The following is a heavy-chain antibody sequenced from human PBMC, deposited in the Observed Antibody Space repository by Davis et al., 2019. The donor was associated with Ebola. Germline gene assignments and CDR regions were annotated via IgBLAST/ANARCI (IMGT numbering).Heavy chain of an antibody. CDR3: TTELRNWNYLDAFDI. Sequence: GESLKISCAASGFTFSNAWMSWVRQAPGKGLEWVGRIKSKTDGGTTDYAAPVKGRFTISRDDSKNTLYLQMNSLKTEDTAVYYCTTELRNWNYLDAFDIWGQGTTVTVSS. V-gene: IGHV3-15*01. CDR1: GFTFSNAW. J-gene: IGHJ3*02. D-gene: IGHD1-7*01. CDR2: IKSKTDGGTT.